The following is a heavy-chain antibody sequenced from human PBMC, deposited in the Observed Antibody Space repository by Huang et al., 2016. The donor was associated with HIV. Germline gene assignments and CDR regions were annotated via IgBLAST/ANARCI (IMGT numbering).Heavy chain of an antibody. CDR3: TTGTLDYLNAFDI. CDR1: GFRFSSAG. Sequence: EVKLVESGGGLVKPGGSLSLSCEVAGFRFSSAGLNWVRQALRKGVEVVGRIKSKTERVTTDYAAPVKGIVTIARDDSKNTLYLQMNSLKTEDSGVYYCTTGTLDYLNAFDIWGQGTKVTVSS. CDR2: IKSKTERVTT. J-gene: IGHJ3*02. D-gene: IGHD1-1*01. V-gene: IGHV3-15*07.